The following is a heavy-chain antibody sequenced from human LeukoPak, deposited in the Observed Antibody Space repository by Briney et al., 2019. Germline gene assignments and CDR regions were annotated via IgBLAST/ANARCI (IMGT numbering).Heavy chain of an antibody. J-gene: IGHJ4*02. CDR3: ARDSSIPTENIVVVPAASLD. CDR1: GGSISSGDYH. CDR2: IYYSGST. Sequence: PSQTLSLTCTVSGGSISSGDYHWSWIRQPPGKGLEWIGYIYYSGSTYYNPSLKSRVTISVDTSKNQFSLKLSSVTAADTAVYYCARDSSIPTENIVVVPAASLDWGQGILVTVSS. V-gene: IGHV4-30-4*08. D-gene: IGHD2-2*01.